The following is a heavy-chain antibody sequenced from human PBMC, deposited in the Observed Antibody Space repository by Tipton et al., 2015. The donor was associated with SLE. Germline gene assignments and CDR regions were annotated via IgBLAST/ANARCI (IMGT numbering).Heavy chain of an antibody. D-gene: IGHD2-15*01. CDR1: GGSFSGYY. Sequence: TLSLTCAVYGGSFSGYYWSWIRQPPGKGLEWIGEINHSGSTNYNPSLKSRVTISVDTSKNQFSLKLSSVTAADTAVYYCARGEFVVVVAATYHYYGTDVWGQGTTVTVSS. V-gene: IGHV4-34*01. CDR3: ARGEFVVVVAATYHYYGTDV. CDR2: INHSGST. J-gene: IGHJ6*02.